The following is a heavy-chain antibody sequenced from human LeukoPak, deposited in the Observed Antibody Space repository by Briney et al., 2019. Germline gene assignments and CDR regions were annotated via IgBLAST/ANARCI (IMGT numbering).Heavy chain of an antibody. J-gene: IGHJ4*02. CDR2: VNLEHGNP. CDR3: AKGVAVAGTPPGGDY. Sequence: ASVKVSCKVSGYSIIELSTHWVRQAPGKGLEWMGGVNLEHGNPVYAQKFQGRITMTEDTATDTAYMELHSLTSEDTAVYYCAKGVAVAGTPPGGDYWGQGTLLTVSS. CDR1: GYSIIELS. D-gene: IGHD6-19*01. V-gene: IGHV1-24*01.